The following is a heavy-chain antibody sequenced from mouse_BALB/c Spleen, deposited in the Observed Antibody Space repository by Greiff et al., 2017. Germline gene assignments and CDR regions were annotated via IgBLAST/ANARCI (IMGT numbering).Heavy chain of an antibody. V-gene: IGHV6-6*02. CDR2: IRLKSNNYAT. J-gene: IGHJ3*01. Sequence: EVKVEESGGGLVQPGGSMKLSCVASGFTFSNYWMNWVRQSPEKGLEWVAEIRLKSNNYATHYAESVKGRFTISRDDSKSSVYLQMNNLRAEDTGIYYCTYYRYGFAYWGQGTLVTVSA. CDR1: GFTFSNYW. CDR3: TYYRYGFAY. D-gene: IGHD2-14*01.